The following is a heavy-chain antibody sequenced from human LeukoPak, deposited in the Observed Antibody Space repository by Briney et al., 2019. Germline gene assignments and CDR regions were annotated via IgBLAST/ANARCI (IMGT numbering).Heavy chain of an antibody. V-gene: IGHV3-23*01. CDR1: GFTFSNYA. J-gene: IGHJ5*02. D-gene: IGHD2-21*01. Sequence: GGSLRLSCAASGFTFSNYAMAWVRQAPGKGLEWVSGISGSGDSTYYAESVRGQFTMSRDNSQTTLYVEMNSLTAEDTAVYYCARDLGYSSLDAWGQGTLVTVSS. CDR2: ISGSGDST. CDR3: ARDLGYSSLDA.